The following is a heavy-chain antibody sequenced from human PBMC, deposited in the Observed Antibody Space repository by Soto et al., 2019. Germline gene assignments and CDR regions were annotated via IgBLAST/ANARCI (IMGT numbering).Heavy chain of an antibody. J-gene: IGHJ3*02. V-gene: IGHV4-34*01. Sequence: SETLSLTCAVYGGSFSGYYWSWIRQPPGKGLEWIGEINHSGSTNYNPSLKSRVTISVDTSKNQFSLKLSSVTAADTAVYYCASGGSGSPNAFDIWGQGTMVTVSS. D-gene: IGHD3-10*01. CDR3: ASGGSGSPNAFDI. CDR2: INHSGST. CDR1: GGSFSGYY.